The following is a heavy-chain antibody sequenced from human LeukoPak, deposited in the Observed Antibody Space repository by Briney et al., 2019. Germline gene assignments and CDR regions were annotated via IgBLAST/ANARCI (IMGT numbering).Heavy chain of an antibody. D-gene: IGHD6-13*01. Sequence: GSLRLPCAAPGFTFCRYAMSWVRQAPGKGLEWGSAISGSGGSTYYADSVKGRFTISRDNSKNTLYLQMNSLRAEDTAVYYCAKARGSSSPFRDWFDPWGQGTLVTVSS. V-gene: IGHV3-23*01. J-gene: IGHJ5*02. CDR1: GFTFCRYA. CDR3: AKARGSSSPFRDWFDP. CDR2: ISGSGGST.